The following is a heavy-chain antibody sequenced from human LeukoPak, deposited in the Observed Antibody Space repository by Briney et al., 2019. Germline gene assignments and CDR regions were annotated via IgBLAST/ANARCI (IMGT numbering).Heavy chain of an antibody. CDR3: AKSYYDYVWGRSSAFDI. CDR2: ISSSGSTI. D-gene: IGHD3-16*01. CDR1: GFTFSDYY. V-gene: IGHV3-11*01. J-gene: IGHJ3*02. Sequence: GGFLRLSCAASGFTFSDYYMSWIRQAPGKGLEWVSYISSSGSTIYYADSVKGRFTISRDNAKNSLYLQMNSLRAEDTAVYYCAKSYYDYVWGRSSAFDIWGQGTMVTVSS.